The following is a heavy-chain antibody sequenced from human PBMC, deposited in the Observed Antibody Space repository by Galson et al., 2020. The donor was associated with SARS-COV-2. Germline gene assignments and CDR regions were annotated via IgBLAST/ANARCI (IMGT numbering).Heavy chain of an antibody. CDR1: GDSVSSDSAS. J-gene: IGHJ4*02. CDR2: TFYRSKWYN. V-gene: IGHV6-1*01. CDR3: ARGGSGRGYVY. D-gene: IGHD6-13*01. Sequence: SQTLSLTCAISGDSVSSDSASWTWIRQSPLRGLEWLGRTFYRSKWYNDYAVSVKSRITINPDTSKNQFSLQLNSVTPEDTAVYYCARGGSGRGYVYWGQGTLVTVSS.